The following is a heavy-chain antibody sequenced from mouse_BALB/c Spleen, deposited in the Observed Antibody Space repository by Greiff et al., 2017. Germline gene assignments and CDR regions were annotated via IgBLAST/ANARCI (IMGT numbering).Heavy chain of an antibody. CDR1: GDSITSGY. CDR2: ISYSGST. J-gene: IGHJ1*01. V-gene: IGHV3-8*02. D-gene: IGHD1-1*01. CDR3: ASDYYGSSYWYFDV. Sequence: EVQLKESGPSLVKPSQTLSLTCSVTGDSITSGYWNWIRKFPGNKLEYMGYISYSGSTYYNPSLKSRISITRDTSKNQYYLQLNSVTTEDTATYYCASDYYGSSYWYFDVWGAGTTVTVSS.